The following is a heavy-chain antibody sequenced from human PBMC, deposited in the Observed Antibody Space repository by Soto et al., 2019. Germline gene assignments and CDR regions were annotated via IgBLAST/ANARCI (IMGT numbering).Heavy chain of an antibody. Sequence: EVELVESGGGLVKPGGSLTLSCAASGFTFRTYYMIWVRQAPGKGLEWVSSISAGSSNIYYAPSVKGRFTISRDNAKNSLSLQINSLRAEDTAVYYCARQYPSSSRHFDHWGQGTLVTVSS. CDR2: ISAGSSNI. D-gene: IGHD6-6*01. CDR1: GFTFRTYY. J-gene: IGHJ4*02. V-gene: IGHV3-21*01. CDR3: ARQYPSSSRHFDH.